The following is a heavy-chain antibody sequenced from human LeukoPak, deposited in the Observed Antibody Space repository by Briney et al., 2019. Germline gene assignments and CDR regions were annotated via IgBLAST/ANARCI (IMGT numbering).Heavy chain of an antibody. CDR3: ARVPKGYSYGEYYFDY. Sequence: GASVKVSCKASGYTFTSYYMHWVRQAPGQGLEWMGIINPGGGSTSYAQKFQGRVTMTRDTSTSTVYMELSSLRSEDTAVYYCARVPKGYSYGEYYFDYWGQGTLVTVSS. J-gene: IGHJ4*02. V-gene: IGHV1-46*01. CDR1: GYTFTSYY. CDR2: INPGGGST. D-gene: IGHD5-18*01.